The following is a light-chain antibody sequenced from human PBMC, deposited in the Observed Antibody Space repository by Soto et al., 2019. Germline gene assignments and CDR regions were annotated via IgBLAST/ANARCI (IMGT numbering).Light chain of an antibody. CDR2: AAS. CDR3: QQLDSYPLT. Sequence: DIQLTQSPXFLSASLGDRVTITCRASQGISRNLAWFQRKPGKPPKFLIYAASTLQSGVPSRFSGSGSGTEFTLTISSLQPEDFATYFCQQLDSYPLTFGGGTKVEIK. CDR1: QGISRN. V-gene: IGKV1-9*01. J-gene: IGKJ4*01.